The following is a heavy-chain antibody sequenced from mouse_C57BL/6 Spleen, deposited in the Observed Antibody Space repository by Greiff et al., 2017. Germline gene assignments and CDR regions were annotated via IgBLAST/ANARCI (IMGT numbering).Heavy chain of an antibody. CDR1: GYTFTSYW. D-gene: IGHD2-1*01. CDR2: IDPSDSYT. CDR3: ARRGGNRYFDY. J-gene: IGHJ2*01. Sequence: VQLQQPGAELVMPGASVKLSCKASGYTFTSYWMHWVKQRPGQGLEWIGEIDPSDSYTNYNQKFKGKSTLTVDKSSSTAYMQLSSLTSEDSAVYYGARRGGNRYFDYWGQGTTLTVSS. V-gene: IGHV1-69*01.